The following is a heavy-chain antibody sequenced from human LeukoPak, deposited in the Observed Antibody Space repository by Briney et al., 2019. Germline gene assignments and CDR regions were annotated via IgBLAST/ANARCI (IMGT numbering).Heavy chain of an antibody. J-gene: IGHJ4*02. D-gene: IGHD3-3*01. CDR1: GYTFTSYG. CDR2: ISAYNGNT. CDR3: ARTYDFWSGYYTKTPDY. V-gene: IGHV1-18*01. Sequence: ASVKVSCKASGYTFTSYGISWVRQAPGQGLEWMGWISAYNGNTNYAQKLQGRVTMTTDTSTSTAYMELRSLRSDDTAVYYCARTYDFWSGYYTKTPDYWGQGTLVTVSS.